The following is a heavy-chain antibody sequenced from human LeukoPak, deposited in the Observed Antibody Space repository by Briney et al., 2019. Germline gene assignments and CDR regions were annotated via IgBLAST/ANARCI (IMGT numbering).Heavy chain of an antibody. CDR1: GFTFSSFG. D-gene: IGHD6-19*01. V-gene: IGHV3-48*04. CDR3: ARDRVAVAGTDYFDY. J-gene: IGHJ4*02. Sequence: GGSLRLSCAASGFTFSSFGMNWVRQAPGKGLEWVSYISSSSSTIYYADSVKGRFTISRDNAKNSLYLQMNSLRAEDTAVYYCARDRVAVAGTDYFDYWGQGTLVTVSS. CDR2: ISSSSSTI.